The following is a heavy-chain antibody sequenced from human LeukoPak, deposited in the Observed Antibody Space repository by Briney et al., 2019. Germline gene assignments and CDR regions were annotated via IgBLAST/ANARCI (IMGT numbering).Heavy chain of an antibody. V-gene: IGHV3-9*01. CDR1: GFTFDDYV. D-gene: IGHD2-15*01. CDR2: ISWNSGTI. Sequence: PGGSLRLSCAASGFTFDDYVMSWVRQAPGKGLEWVSGISWNSGTIGYADSVKGRFTISRDNAKNSLYLQMNSLRAEDTALYYCVKGAAYHLGDAFDIWGQGTMVTVSS. J-gene: IGHJ3*02. CDR3: VKGAAYHLGDAFDI.